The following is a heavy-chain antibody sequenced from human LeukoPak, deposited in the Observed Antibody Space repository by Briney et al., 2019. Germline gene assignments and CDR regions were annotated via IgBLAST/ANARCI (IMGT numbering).Heavy chain of an antibody. V-gene: IGHV1-2*06. CDR2: INPNSGGT. J-gene: IGHJ4*02. D-gene: IGHD1-26*01. CDR1: GYTFTGYY. CDR3: ARVEGSGSYDY. Sequence: ASVKVSCTASGYTFTGYYMHSVRQAPGQGLEWMGRINPNSGGTNYAQKFRGRVTMTRDTSISTAYMELSRLRSDDTAVYYCARVEGSGSYDYWGQGTLVTVSS.